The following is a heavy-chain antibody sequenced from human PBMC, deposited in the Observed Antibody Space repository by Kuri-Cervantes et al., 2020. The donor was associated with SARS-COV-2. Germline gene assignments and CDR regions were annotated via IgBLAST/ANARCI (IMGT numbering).Heavy chain of an antibody. Sequence: SETLSLTCTVSGGSISSSSYYWSWIRQPPGKGLEWIGYIYYSGSTNYNPSLKSRVTISVDTSKNQFSLKLSSVTAADTSVYYLAIGSSHTALIDYWGQGTLVTVSS. CDR2: IYYSGST. CDR3: AIGSSHTALIDY. CDR1: GGSISSSSYY. V-gene: IGHV4-61*05. D-gene: IGHD6-13*01. J-gene: IGHJ4*01.